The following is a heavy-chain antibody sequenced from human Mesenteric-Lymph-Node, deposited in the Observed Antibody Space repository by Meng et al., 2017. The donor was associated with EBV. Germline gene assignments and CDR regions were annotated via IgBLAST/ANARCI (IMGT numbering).Heavy chain of an antibody. Sequence: VAMVGAGGGLGQPGGALRLSWAASGFTFSNYAMSWVRQAPGKGLEWVSAISGSGGSGSGESTYYADSVKGRFTISRDNSKNTLYLQMNSLRVEDTAVYYCGRFNYWGQGTLVTVSS. CDR2: ISGSGGSGSGEST. J-gene: IGHJ4*02. CDR1: GFTFSNYA. V-gene: IGHV3-23*04. CDR3: GRFNY.